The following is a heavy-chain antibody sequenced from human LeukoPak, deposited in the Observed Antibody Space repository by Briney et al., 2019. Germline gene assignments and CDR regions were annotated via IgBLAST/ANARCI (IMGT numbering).Heavy chain of an antibody. D-gene: IGHD3-22*01. CDR1: GLTFSTYA. Sequence: GGSLRLSRAPSGLTFSTYAIHWVRQAPGRGVEWVAGISFVGRNKNYADSVKGRFTISRDNSKDTLYLQMDSLSAEDTAVYYCARGSPNYFDNSGAYYFFDCGGQGTLVTVSS. V-gene: IGHV3-30*04. CDR2: ISFVGRNK. CDR3: ARGSPNYFDNSGAYYFFDC. J-gene: IGHJ4*02.